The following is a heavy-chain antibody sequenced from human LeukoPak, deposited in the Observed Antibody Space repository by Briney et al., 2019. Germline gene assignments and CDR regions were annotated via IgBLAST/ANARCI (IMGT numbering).Heavy chain of an antibody. Sequence: SQTLSLTCTVSGGSISSGGYYWSWIRQHPGKGLEWIGYIYYSGSTYYNPSLKSRVTISVDTSKNQFSLKLSSVTAADTAVYYCASRSEEGPDAFGIWGQGTMVTVSS. CDR1: GGSISSGGYY. V-gene: IGHV4-31*03. CDR2: IYYSGST. J-gene: IGHJ3*02. CDR3: ASRSEEGPDAFGI. D-gene: IGHD1-26*01.